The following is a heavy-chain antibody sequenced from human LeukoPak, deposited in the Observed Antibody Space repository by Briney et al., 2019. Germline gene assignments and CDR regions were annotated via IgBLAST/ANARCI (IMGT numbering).Heavy chain of an antibody. CDR1: GFTFSSYG. CDR3: ARGPDIVVVVAAANPDAFDI. CDR2: IRYDGSSK. Sequence: GRSLRLSCAASGFTFSSYGMHWVRQAPGKGLEWVAFIRYDGSSKYYADSVKGRFTISRDNSKNTLYLQMNSLRAEDTAVYYCARGPDIVVVVAAANPDAFDIWGQGTMVTVSS. D-gene: IGHD2-15*01. V-gene: IGHV3-33*01. J-gene: IGHJ3*02.